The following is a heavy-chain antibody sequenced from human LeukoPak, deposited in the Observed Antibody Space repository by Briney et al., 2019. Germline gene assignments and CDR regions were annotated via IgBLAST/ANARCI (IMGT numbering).Heavy chain of an antibody. CDR2: ISYNGYT. J-gene: IGHJ4*02. V-gene: IGHV4-59*08. CDR3: ARHLDYYGSGSYEF. CDR1: GGSISTYY. Sequence: PSETLSLTCAVSGGSISTYYWSWSRQSPGKGLEWIGYISYNGYTNYNPSLNSRVTMSVDTSKSQFSLRLSSVTASDTAVYYCARHLDYYGSGSYEFWGQGTLVTVSS. D-gene: IGHD3-10*01.